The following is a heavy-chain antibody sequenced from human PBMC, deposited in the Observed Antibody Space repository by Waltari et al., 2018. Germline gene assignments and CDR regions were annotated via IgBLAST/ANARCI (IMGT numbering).Heavy chain of an antibody. J-gene: IGHJ4*02. CDR3: SGGEVTGTDF. Sequence: EVQVVESGGGLVQPGGSLTLSCATSGFGFSGSTIHWVRQTSGKGLEWVGRIRRQPYNYATAYSASVKGRFTISRDDSKNTAYLQMNNLMTEDTAMYYCSGGEVTGTDFWGQGTLVTVSS. CDR1: GFGFSGST. D-gene: IGHD6-19*01. V-gene: IGHV3-73*01. CDR2: IRRQPYNYAT.